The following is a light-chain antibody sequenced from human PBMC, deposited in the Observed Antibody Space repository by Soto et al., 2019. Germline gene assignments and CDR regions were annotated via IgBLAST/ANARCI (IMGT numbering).Light chain of an antibody. CDR3: NSYTSSGTVV. J-gene: IGLJ2*01. V-gene: IGLV2-14*01. CDR2: DV. Sequence: QSALTQPASVSGWPGQSITIYCTGTSSDVGGSNYVAWYQLIPGKAPQLLIYDVDRPSGFSSRFSGSKSGKTASLTISGLQAEDEADYYCNSYTSSGTVVFGGGTKVTVL. CDR1: SSDVGGSNY.